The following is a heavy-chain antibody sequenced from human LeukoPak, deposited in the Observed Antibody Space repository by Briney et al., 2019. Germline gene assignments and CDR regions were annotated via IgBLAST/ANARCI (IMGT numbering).Heavy chain of an antibody. CDR3: ARATYYYDSSGYPGYYFDY. CDR1: GFTFSSYW. J-gene: IGHJ4*02. CDR2: INSDGSST. D-gene: IGHD3-22*01. Sequence: GGSLRLYCAASGFTFSSYWMHWVRQAPGKGLVWVSRINSDGSSTSYADSVKGRFTISRDNAKNTLYLQMNSLRAEGTAVYYCARATYYYDSSGYPGYYFDYWGQGTLVTVSS. V-gene: IGHV3-74*01.